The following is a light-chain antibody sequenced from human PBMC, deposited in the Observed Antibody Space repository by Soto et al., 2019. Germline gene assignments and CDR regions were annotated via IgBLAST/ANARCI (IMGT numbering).Light chain of an antibody. CDR2: EVS. V-gene: IGLV2-8*01. Sequence: QSALTQPPSASGSPGQSVTISCTGTSSDVGAYNFVSWYQQHPGKAPKLMIYEVSNRPSGVPDRFSGSKSGNTASLTVSGLQAEDEADYYCSSYTNINTRACVYGTGTKVTVL. CDR3: SSYTNINTRACV. CDR1: SSDVGAYNF. J-gene: IGLJ1*01.